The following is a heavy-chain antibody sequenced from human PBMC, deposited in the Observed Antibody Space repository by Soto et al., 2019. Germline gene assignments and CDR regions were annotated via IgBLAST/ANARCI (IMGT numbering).Heavy chain of an antibody. J-gene: IGHJ4*02. V-gene: IGHV4-59*01. Sequence: ASETLSLTCTVSGDSIKNYFWSWVRQPPGKGLEWIGHFYHSGTTNYSTALKSRVTISIDQSKNQFSLRLNSVTAADTAVYFCARDHGYCTNGVCPIFDFWGQGIPATVSS. CDR3: ARDHGYCTNGVCPIFDF. D-gene: IGHD2-8*01. CDR1: GDSIKNYF. CDR2: FYHSGTT.